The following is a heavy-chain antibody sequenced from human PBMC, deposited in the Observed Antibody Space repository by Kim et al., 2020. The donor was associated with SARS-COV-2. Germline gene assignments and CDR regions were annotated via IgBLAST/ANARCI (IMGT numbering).Heavy chain of an antibody. V-gene: IGHV1-18*01. CDR3: ARDVVGIAAAGTVNWFDP. J-gene: IGHJ5*02. Sequence: ASVKVSCKASGYTFTSYGISWVRQAPGQGLEWMGWISAYNGNTNYAQKLQGRVTMTTDTSTSTAYMELRSLRSDDTAVYYCARDVVGIAAAGTVNWFDPWGQGTLVTVSS. D-gene: IGHD6-13*01. CDR1: GYTFTSYG. CDR2: ISAYNGNT.